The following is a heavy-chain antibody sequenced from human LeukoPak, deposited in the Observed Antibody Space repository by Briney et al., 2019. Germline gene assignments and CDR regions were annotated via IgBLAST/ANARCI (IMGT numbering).Heavy chain of an antibody. CDR2: IYYSGST. Sequence: PSETLSLTCTVSGGSISSSSYYWGWIRQPPGEGLEWIGSIYYSGSTYYNPSLKSRVTISVDTSKNQFSLKLTSVTAADTAVYYCARHAGGGYSKIVDYWGQGTLVTVSS. J-gene: IGHJ4*02. V-gene: IGHV4-39*01. CDR3: ARHAGGGYSKIVDY. D-gene: IGHD5-18*01. CDR1: GGSISSSSYY.